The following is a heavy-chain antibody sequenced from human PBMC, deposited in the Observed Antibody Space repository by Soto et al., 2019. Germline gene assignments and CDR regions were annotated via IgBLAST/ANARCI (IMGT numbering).Heavy chain of an antibody. CDR2: ISGSGGST. CDR1: GFTFSSYA. CDR3: ARNDGITRYYYYGMYV. Sequence: GGSLRLSCAASGFTFSSYAMSWVRQAPGKGLEWVSAISGSGGSTYYADSVKGRFTISRDNSKNTLYLQMNSLRAEDTAVYYCARNDGITRYYYYGMYVWGQGTTVTVSS. D-gene: IGHD1-1*01. V-gene: IGHV3-23*01. J-gene: IGHJ6*01.